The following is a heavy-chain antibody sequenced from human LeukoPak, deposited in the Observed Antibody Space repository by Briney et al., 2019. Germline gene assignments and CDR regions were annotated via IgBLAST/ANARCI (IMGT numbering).Heavy chain of an antibody. CDR1: GFTFSSYE. CDR3: ARDSSGYYGKIDY. V-gene: IGHV3-48*03. J-gene: IGHJ4*02. D-gene: IGHD3-22*01. CDR2: ISSSGSTI. Sequence: PGGSLRLSCAASGFTFSSYEMNWVRQAPGKGLEWVSYISSSGSTIYYADSVKGRFTISRDNAKNSVILQMNSLRDEDTGIYYCARDSSGYYGKIDYWGQGTLVTVSS.